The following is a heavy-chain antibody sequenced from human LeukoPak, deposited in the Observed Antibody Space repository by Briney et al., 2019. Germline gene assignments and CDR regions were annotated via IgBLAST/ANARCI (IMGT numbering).Heavy chain of an antibody. CDR2: ISSSSSYI. D-gene: IGHD6-19*01. V-gene: IGHV3-21*01. J-gene: IGHJ4*02. Sequence: GGSLRLSCAASKFTFSSYAMSWVRQAPGKGLEWVSSISSSSSYIYYADSVKGRFTISRDNAKNSLYLQMNSLRAEDTAVYYCAREQPYSSGWYRGTGIDYWGQGTLVTVSS. CDR1: KFTFSSYA. CDR3: AREQPYSSGWYRGTGIDY.